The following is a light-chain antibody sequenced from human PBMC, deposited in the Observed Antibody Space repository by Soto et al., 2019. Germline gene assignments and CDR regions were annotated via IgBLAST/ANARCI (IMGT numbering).Light chain of an antibody. CDR2: AAS. Sequence: DIQMTQSPSSVSAYVGDRVIITGRASQGISSWLAWYRQKPGEAPKLLIYAASSLQSGVPSRFSRSRSGTDFTLTITSLQPEDSALYYCQQADSFPFTFCPGTKLNIK. CDR3: QQADSFPFT. J-gene: IGKJ3*01. CDR1: QGISSW. V-gene: IGKV1-12*01.